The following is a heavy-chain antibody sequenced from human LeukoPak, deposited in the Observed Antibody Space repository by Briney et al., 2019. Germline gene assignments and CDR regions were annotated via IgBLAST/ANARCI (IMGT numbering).Heavy chain of an antibody. D-gene: IGHD3-3*01. CDR3: AKSTRDDFWSGYYVDY. V-gene: IGHV3-9*01. CDR1: GFTFDDYA. Sequence: PGRSLRLSCAASGFTFDDYAMHWVRQARGKDLEWVSGISWNSGSIGYADSVKGRFTISRDNAKNSLYLQMNSLRAEDTALYYCAKSTRDDFWSGYYVDYWGQGTLVTVSS. J-gene: IGHJ4*02. CDR2: ISWNSGSI.